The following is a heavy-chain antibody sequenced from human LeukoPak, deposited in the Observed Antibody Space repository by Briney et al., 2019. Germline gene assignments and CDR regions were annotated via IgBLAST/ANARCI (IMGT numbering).Heavy chain of an antibody. V-gene: IGHV1-24*01. J-gene: IGHJ4*02. CDR2: FDPEDGET. Sequence: ASVKVSCKVSGYTLTELSMHWVRQAPGKGLAWMGGFDPEDGETIYAQKFHGRVTMTEDTSTDTAYMELSSLRSEDTAVYYCATAGYSSGWYYFDYWGQGTLVTVSS. CDR1: GYTLTELS. CDR3: ATAGYSSGWYYFDY. D-gene: IGHD6-19*01.